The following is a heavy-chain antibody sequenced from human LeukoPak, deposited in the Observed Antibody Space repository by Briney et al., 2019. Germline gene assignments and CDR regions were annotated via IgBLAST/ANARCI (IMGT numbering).Heavy chain of an antibody. V-gene: IGHV4-59*01. CDR1: GVSISIYY. D-gene: IGHD1-7*01. CDR3: VRDRELNY. J-gene: IGHJ4*01. Sequence: SETLSLTCTVSGVSISIYYWSWIRQPPGKGLEWIGYIYNSGSTSYNPSLKSRATISADTSKNQFSLKLSSVTAADTAVYYCVRDRELNYWGQEPWSPSPQ. CDR2: IYNSGST.